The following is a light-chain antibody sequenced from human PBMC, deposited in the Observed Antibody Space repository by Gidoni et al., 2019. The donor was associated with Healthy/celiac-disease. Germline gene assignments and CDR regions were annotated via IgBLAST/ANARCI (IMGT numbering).Light chain of an antibody. V-gene: IGKV3-11*01. CDR2: DAA. Sequence: VLTQLPATLSLSPGQSATLSCRASQSVSICLAWYQQKPRKAPTLLIFDAANRSTGIPARFSGSRSATDVSIPISSREPEEVAVYYYQQRSNWPPNTFGGGTKVEIK. CDR1: QSVSIC. J-gene: IGKJ4*01. CDR3: QQRSNWPPNT.